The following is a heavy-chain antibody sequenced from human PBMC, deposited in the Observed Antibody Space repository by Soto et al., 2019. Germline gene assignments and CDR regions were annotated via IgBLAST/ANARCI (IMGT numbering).Heavy chain of an antibody. D-gene: IGHD1-20*01. CDR3: VRDTGPYNYHYDAFDL. V-gene: IGHV1-18*04. J-gene: IGHJ3*01. CDR1: GYTFTRHG. Sequence: QVQLVQSGETVKEPGASMKVSCAASGYTFTRHGFSWVRQAPGQGLEWMGWISVVNGNTKFAERFHSRLTLTTDTSTTTAHMELRSLTSDDTATYYCVRDTGPYNYHYDAFDLWGQGTVVTVSS. CDR2: ISVVNGNT.